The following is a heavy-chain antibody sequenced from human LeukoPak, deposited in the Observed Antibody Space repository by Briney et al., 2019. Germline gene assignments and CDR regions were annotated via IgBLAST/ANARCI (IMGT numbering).Heavy chain of an antibody. Sequence: PSETLSLTCAVYGGSFSGYYWSWIRQPPGKGLEWIGEINHSGSTNYNPSLKSRVTISVDTSKNQSSLKLSSVTAADTAVYYCARGRVSQYYYGMDVWGQGTTVTVSS. CDR2: INHSGST. CDR3: ARGRVSQYYYGMDV. CDR1: GGSFSGYY. V-gene: IGHV4-34*01. J-gene: IGHJ6*02.